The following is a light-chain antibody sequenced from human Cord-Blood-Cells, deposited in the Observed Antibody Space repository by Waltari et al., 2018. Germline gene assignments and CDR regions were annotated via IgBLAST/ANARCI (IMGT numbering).Light chain of an antibody. V-gene: IGLV1-47*01. Sequence: QSVLTQPPSASGTPGQRVTISCSGSSSNIGSNYVYWYQQLPGTAPKLLIYRNNQRPSGVPDRFSGFKSGTSASLAISGLRSEDEADDYCAAWDDSLSGWVFGGGTKLTVL. J-gene: IGLJ3*02. CDR2: RNN. CDR3: AAWDDSLSGWV. CDR1: SSNIGSNY.